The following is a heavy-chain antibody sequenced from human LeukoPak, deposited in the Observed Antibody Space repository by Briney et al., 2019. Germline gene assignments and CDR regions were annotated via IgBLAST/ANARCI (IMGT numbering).Heavy chain of an antibody. CDR2: IYYSGRT. V-gene: IGHV4-39*01. CDR1: GDSVSRSDSY. CDR3: ARRRYYDGSGYLE. Sequence: SETLSLTCSVSGDSVSRSDSYWDWIRQPPGKGLQWIGTIYYSGRTYYSPSLKSRVTMSVDTSNNQFSLNLRSVTAEYTAVYYCARRRYYDGSGYLEWGQGTLLSVSS. D-gene: IGHD3-22*01. J-gene: IGHJ1*01.